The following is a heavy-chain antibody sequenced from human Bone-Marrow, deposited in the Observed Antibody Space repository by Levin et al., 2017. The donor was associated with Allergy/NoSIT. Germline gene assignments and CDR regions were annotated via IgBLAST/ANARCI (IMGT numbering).Heavy chain of an antibody. CDR2: IKIKSDGETT. Sequence: SCAASGFNFANAWMNWVRQAPGKGLEWVARIKIKSDGETTDYAAPVKGRFSISRDDSKNTLFLQMNSLKTEDSALYYCTTDNPLVGGMGVWGQGTTVTVSS. J-gene: IGHJ6*02. CDR1: GFNFANAW. CDR3: TTDNPLVGGMGV. V-gene: IGHV3-15*07. D-gene: IGHD6-6*01.